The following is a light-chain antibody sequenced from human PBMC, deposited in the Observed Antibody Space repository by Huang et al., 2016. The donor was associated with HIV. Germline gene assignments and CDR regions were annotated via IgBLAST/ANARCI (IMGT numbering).Light chain of an antibody. CDR1: QSGSSN. CDR2: GAS. J-gene: IGKJ1*01. CDR3: QQYNNWPPWT. V-gene: IGKV3-15*01. Sequence: EIVMTQSPATLSVSPWERATLSCRASQSGSSNLAWYQQKPGQAPSLLIYGASPRATGIPARFSGSGSGTKFTLTISSLQSEDFAVYYWQQYNNWPPWTFGQGTKVEIK.